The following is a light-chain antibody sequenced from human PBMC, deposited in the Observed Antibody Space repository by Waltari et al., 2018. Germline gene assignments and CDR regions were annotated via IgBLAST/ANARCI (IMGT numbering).Light chain of an antibody. CDR1: QSVSSNY. V-gene: IGKV3-20*01. Sequence: EVVLTQSPDNLSLSPGERATLSCRASQSVSSNYFAWYQQKPGQAPRLLIYGASNRATGIPDRFSGRGSGTDFTLTISRLEPEDFALYYCQQYGTSRTFGRGTKVEI. CDR2: GAS. J-gene: IGKJ1*01. CDR3: QQYGTSRT.